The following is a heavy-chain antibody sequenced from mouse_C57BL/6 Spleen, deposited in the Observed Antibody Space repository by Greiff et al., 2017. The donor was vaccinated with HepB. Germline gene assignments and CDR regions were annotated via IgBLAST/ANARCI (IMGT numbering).Heavy chain of an antibody. CDR2: IDPANGNT. J-gene: IGHJ3*01. CDR3: ASGDSNDDGFAY. Sequence: VQLKESVAELVRPGASVKLSCTASGFNIKNTYMHWVKQRPEQGLEWIGRIDPANGNTKYAPKFQGKATITADTSSKTAYLQLSSLTSEDTAIYYCASGDSNDDGFAYWGQGTLVTVSA. D-gene: IGHD2-12*01. CDR1: GFNIKNTY. V-gene: IGHV14-3*01.